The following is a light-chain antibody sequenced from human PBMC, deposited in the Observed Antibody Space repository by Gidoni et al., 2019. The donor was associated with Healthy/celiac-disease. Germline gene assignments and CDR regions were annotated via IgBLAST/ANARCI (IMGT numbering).Light chain of an antibody. V-gene: IGKV3-11*01. CDR1: QSVSSY. Sequence: EIVLTQSPATLSLSPGERATLSCRASQSVSSYLAWYQQKPGQAPRLLTYDASNRATGIPARFSGSGSGTDFTLTISSLDPEDFAVYYCQQRSIPLTFGGGTKVEIK. CDR2: DAS. J-gene: IGKJ4*01. CDR3: QQRSIPLT.